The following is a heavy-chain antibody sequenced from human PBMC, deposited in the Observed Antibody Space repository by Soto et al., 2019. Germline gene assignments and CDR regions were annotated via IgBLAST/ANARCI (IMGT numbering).Heavy chain of an antibody. CDR3: GPRGAVADPRGY. J-gene: IGHJ4*02. CDR2: ISHSGNT. CDR1: GGSFSDFY. D-gene: IGHD6-19*01. V-gene: IGHV4-34*01. Sequence: QVQLQLWGAGLLKPSESLSLACAVYGGSFSDFYWTWIRQLPGKGLEWIGEISHSGNTNYNPSLKSRVAISVDTSKNQFSLYLGSVTAADTAVYYCGPRGAVADPRGYWGQGTLVTVSS.